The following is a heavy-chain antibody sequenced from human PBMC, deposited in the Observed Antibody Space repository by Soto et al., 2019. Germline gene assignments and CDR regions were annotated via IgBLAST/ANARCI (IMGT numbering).Heavy chain of an antibody. V-gene: IGHV1-2*02. CDR3: ARERGIFDVLSGSLRLFDP. CDR2: MDADSGGT. CDR1: GYTFTDYH. Sequence: QVQLVQSGAEVKKPGALVKVSCKTSGYTFTDYHIHWVRQAPGQGLEWMGGMDADSGGTDYGQKFQGRVTMTRDTSISTDYMELNGLKSDDSAVYYCARERGIFDVLSGSLRLFDPWGQGTLVTVPS. J-gene: IGHJ5*02. D-gene: IGHD3-3*01.